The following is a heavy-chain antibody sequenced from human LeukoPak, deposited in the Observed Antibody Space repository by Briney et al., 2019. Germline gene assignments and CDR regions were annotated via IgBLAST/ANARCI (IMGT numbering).Heavy chain of an antibody. J-gene: IGHJ4*02. Sequence: GGSLRLSCAASGFTVSNNYMSWVRQAPGKGLEWVSYISSSRTTIYYADSVKGRFTISRDNAKNSLYLQMNSLRAEDTAVYYCAKGRDIIDYWGQGPLVPVSS. CDR2: ISSSRTTI. CDR3: AKGRDIIDY. CDR1: GFTVSNNY. V-gene: IGHV3-11*04.